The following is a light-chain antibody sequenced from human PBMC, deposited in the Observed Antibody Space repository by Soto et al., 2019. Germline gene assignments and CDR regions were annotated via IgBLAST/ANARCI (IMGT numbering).Light chain of an antibody. V-gene: IGLV2-14*01. Sequence: QSALTQPASVSGSPGQSITISCTGTSSDVGAYNYVSWYQQHPGKAPKVMIYDVSNRPSGVSNRFSGSKSGNTASLTISGRQAEDEADYYCSSYTSSSTYVFGPGTKLTVL. J-gene: IGLJ1*01. CDR3: SSYTSSSTYV. CDR2: DVS. CDR1: SSDVGAYNY.